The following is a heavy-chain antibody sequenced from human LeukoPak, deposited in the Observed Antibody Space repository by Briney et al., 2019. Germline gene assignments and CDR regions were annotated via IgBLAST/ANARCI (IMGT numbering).Heavy chain of an antibody. CDR1: GFTFSSYS. CDR2: ISSSSSTI. V-gene: IGHV3-48*04. CDR3: ARGEYYYAPI. D-gene: IGHD3-10*01. J-gene: IGHJ4*02. Sequence: PGGSLRLSCAASGFTFSSYSMNWVRQAPGKGLEWVSYISSSSSTIYYADSVKGRFTISRDNAKNSLYLQMNSLRAEDTAVYYCARGEYYYAPIGGQGTLVTVSS.